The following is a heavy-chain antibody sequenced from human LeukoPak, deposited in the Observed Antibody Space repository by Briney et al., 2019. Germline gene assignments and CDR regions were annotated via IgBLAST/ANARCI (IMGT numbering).Heavy chain of an antibody. Sequence: PGGSLRLSCAASGFTFSSYAMHWVRQAPGKGLEWVAVISYDGSNKYYADSVKGRFTISRDNSKNTLYLQMNSLRAEDTAVYYCARDQSSGWPSLGVDYWGQGTLVTVSS. CDR1: GFTFSSYA. J-gene: IGHJ4*02. CDR2: ISYDGSNK. D-gene: IGHD6-19*01. CDR3: ARDQSSGWPSLGVDY. V-gene: IGHV3-30-3*01.